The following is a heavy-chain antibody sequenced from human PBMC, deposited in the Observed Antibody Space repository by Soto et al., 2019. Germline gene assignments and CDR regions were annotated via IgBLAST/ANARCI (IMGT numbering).Heavy chain of an antibody. V-gene: IGHV3-23*01. Sequence: EVQLLESGGGLVQPGGSLRLSCAASGFTFSSYAMSWVRQAPGKGLEWVSAISGSGGSTYYADSVKGRFTISRDISKNTLYLQMNSLRAEYTAVYYCAKTESYYGSWRRFDYWGQGTLVTVSS. J-gene: IGHJ4*02. CDR3: AKTESYYGSWRRFDY. CDR2: ISGSGGST. D-gene: IGHD3-10*01. CDR1: GFTFSSYA.